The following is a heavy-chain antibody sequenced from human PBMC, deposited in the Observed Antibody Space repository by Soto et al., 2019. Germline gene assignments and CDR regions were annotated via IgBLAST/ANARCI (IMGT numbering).Heavy chain of an antibody. V-gene: IGHV5-51*01. J-gene: IGHJ6*02. CDR2: IYPGDSDT. CDR3: ARTAAAGNYYYGMDV. Sequence: PGESLKISCKGSGYNFTSYWIGWVRQRPRNGLESMGIIYPGDSDTRYSPSFQGQVTISADKSISTAYLQWSSLKASDTAMYYCARTAAAGNYYYGMDVWGQGTTVTVSS. CDR1: GYNFTSYW. D-gene: IGHD6-13*01.